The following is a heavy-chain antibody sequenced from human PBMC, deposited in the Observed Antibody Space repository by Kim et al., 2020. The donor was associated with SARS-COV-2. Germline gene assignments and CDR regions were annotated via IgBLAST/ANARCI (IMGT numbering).Heavy chain of an antibody. CDR1: GYTFTSYG. V-gene: IGHV1-18*04. CDR2: ISAYNGNT. J-gene: IGHJ5*02. D-gene: IGHD3-9*01. Sequence: ASVKVSCKPSGYTFTSYGISWVRQAPGQGLEWMGWISAYNGNTNYAQKLQGRVTMTTDTSTSTAYMELRSLRSDDTAVYYCARSDYDILTGFTEFDPWGQGTLVTVSS. CDR3: ARSDYDILTGFTEFDP.